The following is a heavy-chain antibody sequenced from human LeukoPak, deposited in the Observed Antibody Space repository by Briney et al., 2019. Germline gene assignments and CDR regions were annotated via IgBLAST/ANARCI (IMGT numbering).Heavy chain of an antibody. CDR2: MNPNSGNT. V-gene: IGHV1-8*01. CDR3: ARNVEMATIYYYYGMDV. Sequence: GASVKVSCKASGYTFTSYDINWVRQATGQGLEWMGWMNPNSGNTGYAQKFQGRVTMTRNTSISTAYMELSSLRSEDTAVYYCARNVEMATIYYYYGMDVWGQGTMVTVSS. J-gene: IGHJ6*02. D-gene: IGHD5-12*01. CDR1: GYTFTSYD.